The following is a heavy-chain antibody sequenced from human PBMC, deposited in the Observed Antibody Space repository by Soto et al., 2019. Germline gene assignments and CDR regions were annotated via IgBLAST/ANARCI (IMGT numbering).Heavy chain of an antibody. CDR2: IYYSGAT. CDR1: GGSMSGSTSNFY. J-gene: IGHJ6*02. Sequence: SETLSLTCSVSGGSMSGSTSNFYWSWIRQSPGKGLEWLGSIYYSGATNYNPSLESRLTISVDTSNNQCSLNLSSVTAADSAVYYCARAMGDWGTYYYYYGFDVWGQGTTVTVSS. CDR3: ARAMGDWGTYYYYYGFDV. D-gene: IGHD3-16*01. V-gene: IGHV4-61*01.